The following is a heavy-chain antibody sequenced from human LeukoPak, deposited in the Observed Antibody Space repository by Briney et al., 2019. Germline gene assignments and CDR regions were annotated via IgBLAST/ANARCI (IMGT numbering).Heavy chain of an antibody. CDR3: ARVPTYKAAAGTSWFDP. D-gene: IGHD6-13*01. Sequence: SETLSLTCAVSGGSISSGGYSWSWIRQPPGKGLEWIGYIYYSGSTYYNPSLKSRVTISVDTSKNQFSLKLSSVTAADTAVYYCARVPTYKAAAGTSWFDPWGQGTLVTVSS. V-gene: IGHV4-30-4*07. CDR2: IYYSGST. J-gene: IGHJ5*02. CDR1: GGSISSGGYS.